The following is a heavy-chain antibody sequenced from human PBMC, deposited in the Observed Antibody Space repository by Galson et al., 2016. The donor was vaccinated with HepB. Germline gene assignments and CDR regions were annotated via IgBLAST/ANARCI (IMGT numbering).Heavy chain of an antibody. J-gene: IGHJ6*02. CDR2: IGTAGDT. D-gene: IGHD3-10*01. V-gene: IGHV3-13*01. Sequence: SLRLSCAASGFTFRTYDMHWVRQTKTEGLEWVSAIGTAGDTYYPDYVKGRFTISRENAKNSLYLQMNSLRAGDTAVYYCARGPYRRSSFYYGMDVWGQGTTVTVSS. CDR1: GFTFRTYD. CDR3: ARGPYRRSSFYYGMDV.